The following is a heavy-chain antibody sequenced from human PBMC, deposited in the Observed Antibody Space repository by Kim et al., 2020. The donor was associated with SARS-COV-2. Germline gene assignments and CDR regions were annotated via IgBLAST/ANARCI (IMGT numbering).Heavy chain of an antibody. CDR1: GGSISSHY. D-gene: IGHD3-9*01. J-gene: IGHJ5*02. V-gene: IGHV4-59*11. CDR3: ARGNDILTGYPDMWVDP. CDR2: IYYSGST. Sequence: SETLSLTCTVSGGSISSHYWSWIRQPPGKGLEWIGYIYYSGSTNYNPSLTSRVTISVDTSKIQFSLKLSSVTAADTAMYYCARGNDILTGYPDMWVDPWG.